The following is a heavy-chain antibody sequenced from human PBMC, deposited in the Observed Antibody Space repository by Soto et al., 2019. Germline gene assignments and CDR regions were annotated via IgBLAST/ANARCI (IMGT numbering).Heavy chain of an antibody. CDR1: GGTFSSYA. CDR2: IIPIFGTA. V-gene: IGHV1-69*12. D-gene: IGHD3-22*01. CDR3: ASHYDSSGYYYRGLDY. Sequence: QVQLVQSGAEVKKPGSSVKVSCKASGGTFSSYAISWVRQAPGPGLEWMGGIIPIFGTADYAQKFQGRVTSTADESTSTGNRELSSLRSEDTAVYYCASHYDSSGYYYRGLDYWGQGTLVTVSS. J-gene: IGHJ4*02.